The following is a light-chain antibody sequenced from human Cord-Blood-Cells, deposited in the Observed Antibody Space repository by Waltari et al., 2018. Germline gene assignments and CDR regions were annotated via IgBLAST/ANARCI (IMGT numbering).Light chain of an antibody. Sequence: DIQMTQSPSSLSASVGDTVTITCQASQDISNYLNWYQQKPGKAPKLLIYDASNFETGVPSRFSGSGSWTDFTFTISSLQPEDIATYYCQHNDNLPLTFGGGTKVEIK. V-gene: IGKV1-33*01. CDR2: DAS. CDR3: QHNDNLPLT. CDR1: QDISNY. J-gene: IGKJ4*01.